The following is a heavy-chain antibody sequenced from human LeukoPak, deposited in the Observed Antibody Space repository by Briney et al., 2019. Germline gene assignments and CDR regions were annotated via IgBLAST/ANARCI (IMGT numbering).Heavy chain of an antibody. D-gene: IGHD6-19*01. CDR1: GGSISSYY. V-gene: IGHV4-59*01. Sequence: PSETLSLTCTVSGGSISSYYWSWIRQPPGKGLEWIGYIYYSGSTNYNPSLKSRVTISVDTSKNQSSLKLSSVTAADTAVYYCARTGYSSGWDLYYYYYYYMDAWGKGTTVTISS. CDR2: IYYSGST. CDR3: ARTGYSSGWDLYYYYYYYMDA. J-gene: IGHJ6*03.